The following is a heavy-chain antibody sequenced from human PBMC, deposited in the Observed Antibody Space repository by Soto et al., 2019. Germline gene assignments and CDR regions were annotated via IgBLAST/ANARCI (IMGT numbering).Heavy chain of an antibody. CDR3: ARQVVGSYSGYFDY. V-gene: IGHV4-39*01. D-gene: IGHD1-26*01. J-gene: IGHJ4*02. CDR1: GGSISSSSYY. CDR2: IYYSGST. Sequence: SETLSLTCTVSGGSISSSSYYWGWIRQPPGKGLEWIGSIYYSGSTYYNPSLKSRVTISVDTSKNQFSLKLSSVTAADTAVYYCARQVVGSYSGYFDYWGQGTLVTVSS.